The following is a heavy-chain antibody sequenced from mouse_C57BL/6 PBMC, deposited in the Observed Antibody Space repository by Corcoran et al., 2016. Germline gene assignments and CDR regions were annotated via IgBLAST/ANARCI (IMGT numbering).Heavy chain of an antibody. D-gene: IGHD1-1*01. CDR2: INPNNGGT. V-gene: IGHV1-26*01. Sequence: EVQLQQSGPELVKPGASVKISCKASGYTFTDYYMNWVKQSHGKSLEWIGDINPNNGGTSYNQKFKGKATLTVDKSSSTAYMELRSLTSEYSAAYYLGRREYHGSSDYFDYWGQGTTLTVSS. CDR1: GYTFTDYY. J-gene: IGHJ2*01. CDR3: GRREYHGSSDYFDY.